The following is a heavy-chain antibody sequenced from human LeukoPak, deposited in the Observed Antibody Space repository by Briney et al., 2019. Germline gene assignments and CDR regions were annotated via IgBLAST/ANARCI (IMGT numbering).Heavy chain of an antibody. CDR1: GFTFSSYW. CDR2: INSDGNNT. D-gene: IGHD5-18*01. CDR3: ARAHLVDTAMVGY. J-gene: IGHJ4*02. Sequence: GGSLRLSCAASGFTFSSYWMHWVRQAPGKGLVWVSHINSDGNNTIYADSVKGRFTISRDNARNTLYLEMNSLRAEDTAVYYCARAHLVDTAMVGYWGQGTLVTVSS. V-gene: IGHV3-74*01.